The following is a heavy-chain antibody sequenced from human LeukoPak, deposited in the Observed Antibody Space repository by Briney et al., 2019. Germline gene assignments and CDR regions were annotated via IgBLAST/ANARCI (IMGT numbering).Heavy chain of an antibody. CDR1: GFTFSSYA. D-gene: IGHD6-19*01. Sequence: GGSLRLSCAASGFTFSSYAMSWVRQAPGKGLEWVSAISGSGGSTYCADSVKGRFTISRDNSKNTLYLQMNSLRAEDTAVYYCASDNSSGWYYFDYWGQGTLVTVSS. CDR2: ISGSGGST. J-gene: IGHJ4*02. CDR3: ASDNSSGWYYFDY. V-gene: IGHV3-23*01.